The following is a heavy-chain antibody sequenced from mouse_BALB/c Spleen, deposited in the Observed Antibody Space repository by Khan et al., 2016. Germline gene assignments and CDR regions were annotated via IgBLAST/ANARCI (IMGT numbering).Heavy chain of an antibody. V-gene: IGHV3-1*02. CDR1: GYSITSGYS. D-gene: IGHD1-1*02. Sequence: EVQLQESGPDLVKPSQSLSLTCTVTGYSITSGYSWHWIRQFPGNKLEWMCYMHSSGSTNYSPSLTSRISITRDTSNNQFFLQLSSVTTEDTATYYCARYGYYAIDYWGQGTSVTVSS. CDR3: ARYGYYAIDY. J-gene: IGHJ4*01. CDR2: MHSSGST.